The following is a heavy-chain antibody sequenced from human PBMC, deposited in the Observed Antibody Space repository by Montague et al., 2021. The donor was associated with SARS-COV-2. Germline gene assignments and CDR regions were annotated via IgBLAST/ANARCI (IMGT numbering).Heavy chain of an antibody. CDR1: GASLSSDSLS. J-gene: IGHJ3*01. CDR3: ARKMDSSFDV. V-gene: IGHV6-1*01. CDR2: TYYRSKWYN. Sequence: VSPGASLSSDSLSWHWIRPSPSRGLEWLASTYYRSKWYNDGAPSVSGRATVKPDTSRNQFSLHLDSVTPEDTALYFCARKMDSSFDVWGKGTMVIVSS. D-gene: IGHD2-2*03.